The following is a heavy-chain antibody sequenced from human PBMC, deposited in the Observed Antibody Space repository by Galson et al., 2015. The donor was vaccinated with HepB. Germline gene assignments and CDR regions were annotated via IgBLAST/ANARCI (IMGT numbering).Heavy chain of an antibody. CDR2: ISASGGTT. CDR3: ARDVYSSTTYSSGGTYYYFCAFDI. V-gene: IGHV3-23*01. J-gene: IGHJ3*02. CDR1: GFTFTNDA. D-gene: IGHD2-15*01. Sequence: SLRLSCAASGFTFTNDAMNWVRQVPGKGLEWVSVISASGGTTYYADSVKGRFTISRDNSRQTLTLQMDSLGAEDTAIYYCARDVYSSTTYSSGGTYYYFCAFDIWGPGTMVTVSS.